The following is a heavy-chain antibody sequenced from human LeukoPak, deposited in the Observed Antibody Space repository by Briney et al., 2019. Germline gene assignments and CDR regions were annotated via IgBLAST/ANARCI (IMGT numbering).Heavy chain of an antibody. CDR2: IYYSGST. V-gene: IGHV4-30-4*02. Sequence: PSETLSLTCTVSGGSISSGDYYWSWIRQPPGKGLEWIGYIYYSGSTYYNPSLKSRVTISVDTSKNQFSLNLSSVTAADTAVYYCARVGEDDSSGYYQIDYWGQGTLVTVSS. D-gene: IGHD3-22*01. CDR3: ARVGEDDSSGYYQIDY. J-gene: IGHJ4*02. CDR1: GGSISSGDYY.